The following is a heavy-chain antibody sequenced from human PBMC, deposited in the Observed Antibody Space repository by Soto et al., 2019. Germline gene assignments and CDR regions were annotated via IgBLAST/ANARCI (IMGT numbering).Heavy chain of an antibody. D-gene: IGHD1-1*01. Sequence: EVQLVESGGGLVQPGRSLRLSCAASGFTFDDYAMHWVRQAPGKGLEWVSGISWNSGSIGYADSVKGRFTISRDNAKNSLYLQMNSLRAEDTALYYCAKEGTTGTTDRLEEYYYYMDVWGKGTTVTVSS. CDR3: AKEGTTGTTDRLEEYYYYMDV. CDR1: GFTFDDYA. CDR2: ISWNSGSI. V-gene: IGHV3-9*01. J-gene: IGHJ6*03.